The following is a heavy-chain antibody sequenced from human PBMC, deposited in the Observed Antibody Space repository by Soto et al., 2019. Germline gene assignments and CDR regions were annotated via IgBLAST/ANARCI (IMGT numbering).Heavy chain of an antibody. J-gene: IGHJ4*02. D-gene: IGHD5-18*01. Sequence: QVQLVQSGAEVKKPGASVKVSCKASGYNFTSYGISWVRQAPGQGLEWMGWISTYNGNTNSAQKLQGRVTMTTDTSTIRAYMELRSLRSDDTAVYYCASDYSYGMFGYWGQGTLVTVSS. V-gene: IGHV1-18*01. CDR3: ASDYSYGMFGY. CDR1: GYNFTSYG. CDR2: ISTYNGNT.